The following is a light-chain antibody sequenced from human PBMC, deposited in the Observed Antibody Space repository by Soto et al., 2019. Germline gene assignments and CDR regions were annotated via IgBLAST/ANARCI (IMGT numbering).Light chain of an antibody. V-gene: IGKV4-1*01. CDR3: QHYYTTPPA. Sequence: DIVMTQSQDALAVSLGERATINCKSSQSVLYSPNNKNYLAWFQQKPGLPPKLIIYWASTRESGVPDRFSGSGSGTDFTLTISSLQAEDVAVYYCQHYYTTPPAFGPGTKVDIK. J-gene: IGKJ3*01. CDR2: WAS. CDR1: QSVLYSPNNKNY.